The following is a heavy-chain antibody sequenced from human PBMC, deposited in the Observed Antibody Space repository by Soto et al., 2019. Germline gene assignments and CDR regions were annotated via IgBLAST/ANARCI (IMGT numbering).Heavy chain of an antibody. Sequence: PSETLSLTCTVSGGSISSGGYYWSRIRQHPGKGLEWIGYIYYSGSTYYNPSLKSRVTISVDTSKNQFSLKLSSVSAADTAVYYCARDFGLGYGSGAYYYGMDVWGQGTTVTVS. D-gene: IGHD3-10*01. V-gene: IGHV4-31*03. CDR2: IYYSGST. J-gene: IGHJ6*02. CDR3: ARDFGLGYGSGAYYYGMDV. CDR1: GGSISSGGYY.